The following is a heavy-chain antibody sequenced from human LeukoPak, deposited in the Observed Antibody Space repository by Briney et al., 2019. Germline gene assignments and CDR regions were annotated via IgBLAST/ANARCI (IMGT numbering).Heavy chain of an antibody. D-gene: IGHD3-9*01. CDR1: GFTFSSYA. CDR2: ISGSGGST. CDR3: ARTIGYGILTGPTSGWADY. J-gene: IGHJ4*02. V-gene: IGHV3-23*01. Sequence: GGSLRLSCAASGFTFSSYAMSWVRQAPGKGLEWVSAISGSGGSTYYADSVKGRFTISRDNSKNTLYLQVNSLRAEDTAVYYCARTIGYGILTGPTSGWADYWGQGTLVTVSS.